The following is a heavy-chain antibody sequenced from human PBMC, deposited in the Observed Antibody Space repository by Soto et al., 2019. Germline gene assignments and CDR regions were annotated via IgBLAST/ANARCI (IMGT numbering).Heavy chain of an antibody. J-gene: IGHJ3*02. CDR1: GYSFTSYW. Sequence: GESLKICCKGSGYSFTSYWIGWVRQMPGKGLEWMGIIYPGDSDTRYSPSFQGQVTISADKSISTAYLQWSSLKASDTAMYYCARQSDSVLRCLEWLFAPGYAFDIWGQGTMVTVSS. CDR2: IYPGDSDT. CDR3: ARQSDSVLRCLEWLFAPGYAFDI. V-gene: IGHV5-51*01. D-gene: IGHD3-3*01.